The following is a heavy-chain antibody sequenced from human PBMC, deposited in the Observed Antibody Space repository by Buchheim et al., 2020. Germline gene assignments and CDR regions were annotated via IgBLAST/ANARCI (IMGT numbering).Heavy chain of an antibody. J-gene: IGHJ4*02. Sequence: QVQLVQSGAEVKKPGASVKVSCKASGYRFTGYYIHWMRQAPGQGLEWMGWINSNSGGTHYAQKFQGRVTLTTDPSISPATLELSSLKSVDTGVYYCARGFDGYDGRSDYWGQGAL. CDR2: INSNSGGT. CDR1: GYRFTGYY. D-gene: IGHD5-12*01. CDR3: ARGFDGYDGRSDY. V-gene: IGHV1-2*02.